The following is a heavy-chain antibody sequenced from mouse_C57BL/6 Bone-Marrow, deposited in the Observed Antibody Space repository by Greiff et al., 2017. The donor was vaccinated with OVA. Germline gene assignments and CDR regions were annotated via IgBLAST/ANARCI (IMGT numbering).Heavy chain of an antibody. CDR2: ISNLAYGI. CDR1: GFTFSDYG. Sequence: EVQRVESGGGLVKPGGSLKLSCAASGFTFSDYGMAWVRQAPRKGPEWVAIISNLAYGIYYADNVTGRFTISGETAKNTLYLEMSSLRSEDTAMYYCARGSFYAMDYWGQGTSVTVSS. V-gene: IGHV5-15*01. J-gene: IGHJ4*01. D-gene: IGHD1-1*01. CDR3: ARGSFYAMDY.